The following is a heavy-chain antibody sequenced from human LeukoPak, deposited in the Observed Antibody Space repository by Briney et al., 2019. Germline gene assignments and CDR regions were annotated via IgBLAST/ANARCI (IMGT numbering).Heavy chain of an antibody. CDR1: GGSFSGYY. J-gene: IGHJ4*02. CDR3: ARGLCIAEAQYGY. D-gene: IGHD6-13*01. CDR2: INHIGST. Sequence: SETLSLTCAVYGGSFSGYYWSWIRQPPGKGREWIGEINHIGSTTYNPSIKGRVTISVDTYKNQFPLKLNSVTAADAAVYYCARGLCIAEAQYGYLGQGTLVTASS. V-gene: IGHV4-34*01.